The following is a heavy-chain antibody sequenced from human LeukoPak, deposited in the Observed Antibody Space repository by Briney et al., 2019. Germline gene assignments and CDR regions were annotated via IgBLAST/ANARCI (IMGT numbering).Heavy chain of an antibody. D-gene: IGHD2-15*01. J-gene: IGHJ6*02. CDR2: ISGSGGST. Sequence: GGSLRLSCAASGFTFSSYAMSWVRQAPGKGLEWVSAISGSGGSTYYADSVKGRFTISRDNSKNTLYLQMNSLRTEDTALYYCAKEFGYCSGSSCYRYYYYPMDVWGQGTTVTVSS. CDR1: GFTFSSYA. V-gene: IGHV3-23*01. CDR3: AKEFGYCSGSSCYRYYYYPMDV.